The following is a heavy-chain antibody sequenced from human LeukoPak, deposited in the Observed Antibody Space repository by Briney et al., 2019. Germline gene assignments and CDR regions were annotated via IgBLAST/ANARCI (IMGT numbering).Heavy chain of an antibody. V-gene: IGHV3-15*01. Sequence: GGSLRLSCAASGLTFSNAWMNWVRQTPGKGLEWVGRIRSKTDDGTTECAAPVKGRFTISRHDSKNTLYLQMNSLKTEVTAADTSVSSVVVGRDSLHDAFVCWGQGTMVTVSS. CDR1: GLTFSNAW. CDR3: VSSVVVGRDSLHDAFVC. J-gene: IGHJ3*01. D-gene: IGHD2-15*01. CDR2: IRSKTDDGTT.